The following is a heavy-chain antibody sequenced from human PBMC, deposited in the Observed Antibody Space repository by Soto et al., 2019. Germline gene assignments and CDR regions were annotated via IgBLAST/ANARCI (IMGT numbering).Heavy chain of an antibody. V-gene: IGHV6-1*01. CDR3: ARGSWDDVSGHYYMEV. D-gene: IGHD1-1*01. J-gene: IGHJ6*03. Sequence: SHTLSLPCEISGNSVSSNSACLNFIKQTPSRGLEWLGRTYYRSKWYNNYAVSVKSRITINPDTSKNQFSLQLNSVTPEDTAVYYCARGSWDDVSGHYYMEVWGKGTTVTVSS. CDR1: GNSVSSNSAC. CDR2: TYYRSKWYN.